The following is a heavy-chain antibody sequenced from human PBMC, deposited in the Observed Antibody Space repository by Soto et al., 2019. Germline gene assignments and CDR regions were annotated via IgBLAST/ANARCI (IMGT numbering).Heavy chain of an antibody. Sequence: PSEALSLTCAVSGVSISSGGYSWSLIRQPPGKGLEWIGYMYHSGSTYYNPSLKSRVTISIDRSKNQFSLKLSSVTAADTAVYYCARVPDYWGQGILLTVSS. CDR3: ARVPDY. J-gene: IGHJ4*02. CDR2: MYHSGST. CDR1: GVSISSGGYS. V-gene: IGHV4-30-2*01.